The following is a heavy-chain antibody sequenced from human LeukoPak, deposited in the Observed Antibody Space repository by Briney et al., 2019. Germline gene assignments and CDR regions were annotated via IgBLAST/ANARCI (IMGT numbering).Heavy chain of an antibody. D-gene: IGHD2-8*01. V-gene: IGHV4-39*01. CDR1: GGSITTYNYY. CDR2: IYHSGRT. CDR3: VCMPGGHWFDP. Sequence: PSETLSLTCTASGGSITTYNYYWGWIRQPPGKNLEWIGCIYHSGRTYYNPSFESRVTISVDTSRNQFSLRLTSLTAADTAVYYCVCMPGGHWFDPWGQGTPVTVSS. J-gene: IGHJ5*02.